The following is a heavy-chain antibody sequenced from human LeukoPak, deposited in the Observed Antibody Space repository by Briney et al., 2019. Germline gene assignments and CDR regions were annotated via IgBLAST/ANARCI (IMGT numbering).Heavy chain of an antibody. CDR3: ARDLLGSYGGYYFDY. V-gene: IGHV3-48*02. Sequence: GGSLRLSCAASGFTFSSYAMSWVRQAPGKGLEWVSYISSSSSTIYYADSVKGRFTISRDNAKNSLYLQMNSLRDEDTAVYYCARDLLGSYGGYYFDYWGQGTLVTVSS. CDR1: GFTFSSYA. CDR2: ISSSSSTI. D-gene: IGHD1-26*01. J-gene: IGHJ4*02.